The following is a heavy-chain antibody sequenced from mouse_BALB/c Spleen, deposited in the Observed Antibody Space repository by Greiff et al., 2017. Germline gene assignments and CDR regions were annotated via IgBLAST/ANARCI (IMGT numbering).Heavy chain of an antibody. J-gene: IGHJ2*01. CDR3: ARAPTGTWGYYFDY. Sequence: EVQRVESGPGLVKPSQSLSLTCSVTGYSITSGYYWNWIRQFPGNKLEWMGYISYDGSNNYNPSLKNRISITRDTTKNQFFLKLNSVTTEDTATYYSARAPTGTWGYYFDYWGQGTTLTVSS. V-gene: IGHV3-6*02. D-gene: IGHD4-1*02. CDR2: ISYDGSN. CDR1: GYSITSGYY.